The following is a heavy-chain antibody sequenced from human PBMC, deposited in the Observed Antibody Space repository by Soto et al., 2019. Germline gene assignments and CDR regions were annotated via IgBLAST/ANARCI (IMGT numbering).Heavy chain of an antibody. CDR3: ARDGVATASHDS. D-gene: IGHD5-18*01. V-gene: IGHV4-4*07. J-gene: IGHJ4*02. CDR2: IYTSGST. Sequence: SETLSLTCTVSGGSISSYYWSWFRQPAGKGLEWIGRIYTSGSTNYNPSLKSRVTMSVGTSKNQFSLKLSSVTAADTAVYHCARDGVATASHDSWGRGTLVTVSS. CDR1: GGSISSYY.